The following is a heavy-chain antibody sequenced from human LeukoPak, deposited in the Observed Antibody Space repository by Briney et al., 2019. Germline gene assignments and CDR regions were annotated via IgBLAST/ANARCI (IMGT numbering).Heavy chain of an antibody. CDR1: GFTFSSYA. CDR2: ISGSGGST. J-gene: IGHJ5*02. CDR3: ANHDYGDYVSWFDP. Sequence: GGSLRLSCAASGFTFSSYAMSWVRQAPGKGLEGVSAISGSGGSTYYADSVKGRFTISRDNSKNTLYLQMNSLRAEDTAVYYCANHDYGDYVSWFDPWGQGTLVTVSS. V-gene: IGHV3-23*01. D-gene: IGHD4-17*01.